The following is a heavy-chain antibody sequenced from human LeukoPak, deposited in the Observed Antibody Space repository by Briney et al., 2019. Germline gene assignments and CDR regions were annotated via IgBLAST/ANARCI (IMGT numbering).Heavy chain of an antibody. CDR2: ISAYNGNT. Sequence: VASVTVSCKASGYTFTSYGISWVRQAPGQGLEWMGWISAYNGNTNYAQKLQGRVTMTTDTSTSTAYMELRSLRSDDTAVYYCARDIEMATTNPEGSDYWGQGTLVTVSS. J-gene: IGHJ4*02. CDR3: ARDIEMATTNPEGSDY. CDR1: GYTFTSYG. V-gene: IGHV1-18*01. D-gene: IGHD5-24*01.